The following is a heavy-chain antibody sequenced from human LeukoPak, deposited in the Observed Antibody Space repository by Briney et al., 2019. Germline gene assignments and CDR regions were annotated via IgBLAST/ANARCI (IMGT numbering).Heavy chain of an antibody. CDR2: IYYSGST. V-gene: IGHV4-31*03. D-gene: IGHD4-17*01. CDR1: GGSISSCGYY. J-gene: IGHJ4*02. Sequence: PSETLSLTCTVSGGSISSCGYYWSWIRQHPGKGLEWIGYIYYSGSTYYNPSLKSRVTISVDTSKNQFSLKLSSVTAADTAVYYCARGTATVTPDDYWGQGTLVTVSS. CDR3: ARGTATVTPDDY.